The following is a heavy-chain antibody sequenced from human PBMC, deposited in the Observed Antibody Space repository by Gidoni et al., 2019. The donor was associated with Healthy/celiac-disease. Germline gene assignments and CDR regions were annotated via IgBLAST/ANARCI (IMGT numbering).Heavy chain of an antibody. J-gene: IGHJ4*02. CDR3: ASEGPLYCGGDCYD. CDR2: INSDGSST. D-gene: IGHD2-21*02. Sequence: EVQLVESGGGLVQPGGSLRLSCAASGFTFSSYWMHWVRQAPGKGLVWVSRINSDGSSTSYADSVKGRFTISRDNAKNTLYLQMNSLRAEDTAVYYCASEGPLYCGGDCYDWGQGTLVTVSS. CDR1: GFTFSSYW. V-gene: IGHV3-74*01.